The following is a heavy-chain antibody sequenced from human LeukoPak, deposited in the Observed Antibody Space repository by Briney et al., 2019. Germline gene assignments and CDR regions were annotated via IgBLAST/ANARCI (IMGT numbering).Heavy chain of an antibody. CDR2: LYESGST. V-gene: IGHV4-39*01. D-gene: IGHD6-19*01. CDR1: GGSISSSSYY. CDR3: ARLYSSWYPGWFDP. Sequence: SETLSLTCTVSGGSISSSSYYWDWIRQPPGKGLEWIVNLYESGSTLYNPSLKSRVTLAVDTSKNQLSLRLSSVSATDTAVYYCARLYSSWYPGWFDPWGLGTLVTVSS. J-gene: IGHJ5*02.